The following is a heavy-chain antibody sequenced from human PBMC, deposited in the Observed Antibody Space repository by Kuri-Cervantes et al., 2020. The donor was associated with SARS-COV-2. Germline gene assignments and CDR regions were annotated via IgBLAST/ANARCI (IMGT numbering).Heavy chain of an antibody. Sequence: ASVKVSCKASGYTFTSYGISWVRQAPGQGLEWMGWISAYNGNTNYAQKLQGRVTMTTDTSTSTAYMELRSLRSDDTAVYYCAREYSSGWSTTNYFDYWGQGTLVTVSS. V-gene: IGHV1-18*04. CDR2: ISAYNGNT. D-gene: IGHD6-19*01. CDR1: GYTFTSYG. CDR3: AREYSSGWSTTNYFDY. J-gene: IGHJ4*02.